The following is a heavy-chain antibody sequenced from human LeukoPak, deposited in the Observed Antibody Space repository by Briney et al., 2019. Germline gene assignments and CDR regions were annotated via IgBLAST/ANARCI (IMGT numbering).Heavy chain of an antibody. J-gene: IGHJ4*02. V-gene: IGHV3-30*02. Sequence: GGSLRLSCAASRFVFSSTGMHWVRQAPGKGLEWVAFIRYDGSEKYYVDSVKGRFTISRDNSKNTLSLQMSSLRPDDTAVYYWVRDSSVGAAYFDFWGQGALVTVSS. CDR3: VRDSSVGAAYFDF. CDR2: IRYDGSEK. D-gene: IGHD2-15*01. CDR1: RFVFSSTG.